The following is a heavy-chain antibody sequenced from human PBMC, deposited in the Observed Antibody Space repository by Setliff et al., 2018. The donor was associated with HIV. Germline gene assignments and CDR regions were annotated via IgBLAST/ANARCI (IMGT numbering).Heavy chain of an antibody. V-gene: IGHV3-48*03. Sequence: PGGSLRLSCAASGFTFSSYEMNWVRQAPGKGLEWVSYISSSGSTIYYADSVKGRFTISRDNSKDTLYLQVGSLRPDDTAMYYCARSRPYNSALDYWGQGTLVTVSS. CDR3: ARSRPYNSALDY. CDR2: ISSSGSTI. D-gene: IGHD6-25*01. CDR1: GFTFSSYE. J-gene: IGHJ4*02.